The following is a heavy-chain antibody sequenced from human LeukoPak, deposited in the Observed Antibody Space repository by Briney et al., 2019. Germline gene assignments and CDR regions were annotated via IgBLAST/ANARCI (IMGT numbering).Heavy chain of an antibody. CDR2: INPSGGST. V-gene: IGHV1-46*01. J-gene: IGHJ4*02. CDR3: ARALVVVAANYYFDY. CDR1: GYTFTSYY. D-gene: IGHD2-15*01. Sequence: ASVKVSCKASGYTFTSYYMHWVRQAPGQGLEWMGIINPSGGSTSYAQKFQGRVTMTRDTSISTAYMELSRLRSDDTAVYYCARALVVVAANYYFDYWGQGTLVTVSS.